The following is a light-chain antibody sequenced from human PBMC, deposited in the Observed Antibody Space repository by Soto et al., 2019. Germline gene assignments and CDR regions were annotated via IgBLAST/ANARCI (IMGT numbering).Light chain of an antibody. CDR2: GAS. J-gene: IGKJ1*01. CDR1: QSVSGD. Sequence: VWTQSPGTLSLSPGERATLSCRASQSVSGDLAWYQHKPGQAPRLLIYGASSRAPGIPDRSSGSGSETDFTLTITRLESEDFAVYSCHQYGSSPWTFGQGTKVDIK. CDR3: HQYGSSPWT. V-gene: IGKV3-20*01.